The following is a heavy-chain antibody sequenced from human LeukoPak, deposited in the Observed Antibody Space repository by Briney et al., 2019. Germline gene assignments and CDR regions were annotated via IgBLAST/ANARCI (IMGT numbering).Heavy chain of an antibody. CDR3: AQANSFYHGLDV. CDR2: IYYSGNI. CDR1: GGSITSGGYY. Sequence: KSSETLSLTCTVSGGSITSGGYYWSWTRQHPGKGLEWIGYIYYSGNIYDNPSLKSRVTISVDTSQNQFSLKLTSVTAADTAVYYCAQANSFYHGLDVWGQGTTVTVSS. V-gene: IGHV4-31*03. J-gene: IGHJ6*02.